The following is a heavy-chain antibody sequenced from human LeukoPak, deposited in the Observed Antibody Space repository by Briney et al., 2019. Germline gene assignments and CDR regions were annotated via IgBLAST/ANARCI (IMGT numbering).Heavy chain of an antibody. J-gene: IGHJ5*02. CDR2: IYRSGST. V-gene: IGHV3-66*01. CDR1: GFTVSNNY. CDR3: ARDPQGFDP. Sequence: GGSLRLSCAASGFTVSNNYMSWVRQPPGKGLEWVSVIYRSGSTYYADSVKGRFTISRDNFKNTLYLQMNSLRVEDTAVYYCARDPQGFDPWGQGTLVTVSS.